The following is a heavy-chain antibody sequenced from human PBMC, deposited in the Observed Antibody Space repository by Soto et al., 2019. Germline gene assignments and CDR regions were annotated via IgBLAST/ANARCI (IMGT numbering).Heavy chain of an antibody. D-gene: IGHD3-10*01. V-gene: IGHV3-13*01. CDR3: ARGFVYGSGSLRPGPSDGFDI. J-gene: IGHJ3*02. Sequence: GGSLRLSCAASGFTFGTYDMHWVRQVAGKGLEWVSGIGTTGDTYYSGSVKGRFTISREDARNSLYLQMKSLRAGDTAIYYCARGFVYGSGSLRPGPSDGFDIWGQGTMVTVSS. CDR1: GFTFGTYD. CDR2: IGTTGDT.